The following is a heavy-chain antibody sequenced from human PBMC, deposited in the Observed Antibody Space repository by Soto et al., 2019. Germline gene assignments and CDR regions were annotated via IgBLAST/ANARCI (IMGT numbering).Heavy chain of an antibody. CDR1: EGTFNSYT. J-gene: IGHJ4*02. CDR2: VIPILGMA. V-gene: IGHV1-69*02. D-gene: IGHD3-10*01. CDR3: ATNYGSGSTHFDY. Sequence: QVQLVQSGAEVKKLGSSVKVSCTASEGTFNSYTISWVRQAPGQGLEWMGRVIPILGMADFAQKFQGRVMITADKSTSTAYMMLSSLRSDDTAVYYCATNYGSGSTHFDYWGQGTLVTVSS.